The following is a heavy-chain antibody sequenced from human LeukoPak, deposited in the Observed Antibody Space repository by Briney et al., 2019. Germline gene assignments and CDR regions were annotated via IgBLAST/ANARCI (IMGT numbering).Heavy chain of an antibody. V-gene: IGHV3-23*01. CDR3: AKDDAWGRFYH. D-gene: IGHD3-16*01. Sequence: GGSLRLSCAASGFTFSSYEMNWVRQAPGKGLEWVSGSSSIGGRTYYADSVKGRFTVTRDNSRNTLHLQMNSLRVEDTGVYYCAKDDAWGRFYHWGQGTLVTVSS. CDR2: SSSIGGRT. J-gene: IGHJ1*01. CDR1: GFTFSSYE.